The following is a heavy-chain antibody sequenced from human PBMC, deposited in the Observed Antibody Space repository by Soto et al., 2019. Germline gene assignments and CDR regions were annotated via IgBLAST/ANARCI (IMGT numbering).Heavy chain of an antibody. V-gene: IGHV1-18*01. D-gene: IGHD3-3*01. J-gene: IGHJ1*01. CDR2: ISASNGNT. CDR3: ARGGYDFWSGYPLFFQH. CDR1: CYTFSTSG. Sequence: GAAVNVSCKASCYTFSTSGITWVRQAPLQVLELMGWISASNGNTNYAQKFQGRVTMTTDTSTSTAYMELRSLRSDDTAVYYCARGGYDFWSGYPLFFQHWGQGTLVTVSS.